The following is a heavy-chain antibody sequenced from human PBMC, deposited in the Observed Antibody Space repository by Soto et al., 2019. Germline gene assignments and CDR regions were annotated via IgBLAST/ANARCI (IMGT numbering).Heavy chain of an antibody. Sequence: GGSLRLSCAASGFTFSSYAMSWVRQAPGKGLEWVSAISGSGGSTYYADSVKGRFTISRDNSKNTLYLQMNSLRAEDTAVYYCAKNVPRITMIVVAPLGAFDIWGQGTMVTVSS. J-gene: IGHJ3*02. V-gene: IGHV3-23*01. CDR3: AKNVPRITMIVVAPLGAFDI. CDR2: ISGSGGST. CDR1: GFTFSSYA. D-gene: IGHD3-22*01.